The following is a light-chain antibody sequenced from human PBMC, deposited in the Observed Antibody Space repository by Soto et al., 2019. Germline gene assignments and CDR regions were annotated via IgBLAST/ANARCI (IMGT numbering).Light chain of an antibody. J-gene: IGLJ1*01. Sequence: QSALTQPASVSGSPGQSITISCTGTSSDVGGYNYVSWYQQHPGKAPKLMIYDVSNRPSGVSNRFSASKSGNTASLTISGLQAEDEADYYCSSYPSSSTLVFGTGTKLTVL. CDR2: DVS. CDR1: SSDVGGYNY. V-gene: IGLV2-14*01. CDR3: SSYPSSSTLV.